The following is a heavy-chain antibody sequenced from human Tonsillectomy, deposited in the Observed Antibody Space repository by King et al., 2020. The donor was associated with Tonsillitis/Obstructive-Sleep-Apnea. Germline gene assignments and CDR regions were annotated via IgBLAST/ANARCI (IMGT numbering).Heavy chain of an antibody. D-gene: IGHD6-19*01. CDR2: IYPGDSDT. Sequence: QLVQSGAEVKKPGASLKISCQGSGYTFTRYWIGWVRQMPGKGLEWMGIIYPGDSDTRYSPSFQGQVTISADKSISTAYLQWSSLKASDTAIYYCACSIVVAGTTNFDYWGQGTLVTVSS. CDR3: ACSIVVAGTTNFDY. CDR1: GYTFTRYW. V-gene: IGHV5-51*01. J-gene: IGHJ4*02.